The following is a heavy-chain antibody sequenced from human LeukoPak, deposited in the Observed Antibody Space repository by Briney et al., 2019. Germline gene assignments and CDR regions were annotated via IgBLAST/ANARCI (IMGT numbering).Heavy chain of an antibody. V-gene: IGHV3-30*02. CDR2: IRYDGSNK. Sequence: GGSLRLSCAASGFTFSSYGMHWVRQAPGKGLEWVAFIRYDGSNKYYADSVKGRFTISRDNSKNTLYLQMNILRAEDTAVYYCAKDRGRNYYDSSGHVDYYYYMDVWGKGTTVTVSS. D-gene: IGHD3-22*01. CDR3: AKDRGRNYYDSSGHVDYYYYMDV. CDR1: GFTFSSYG. J-gene: IGHJ6*03.